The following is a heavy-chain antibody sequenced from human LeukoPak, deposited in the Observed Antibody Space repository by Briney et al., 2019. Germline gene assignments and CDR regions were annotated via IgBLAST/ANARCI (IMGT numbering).Heavy chain of an antibody. J-gene: IGHJ3*02. CDR2: IIPIFGTA. Sequence: SVKVSCKASGGTFSSYAISWVRQAPGQGLEWMGGIIPIFGTANYAQKFQGRVTITRDESTCTAYMELSSLRSEDTAVYYCARHTRHYYDSSGDAFDIWGQGTMVTVSS. D-gene: IGHD3-22*01. CDR1: GGTFSSYA. CDR3: ARHTRHYYDSSGDAFDI. V-gene: IGHV1-69*05.